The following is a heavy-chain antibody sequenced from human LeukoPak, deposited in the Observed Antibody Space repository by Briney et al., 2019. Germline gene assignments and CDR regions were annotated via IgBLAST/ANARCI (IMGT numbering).Heavy chain of an antibody. Sequence: ASVKVSCKASGYTFTGYYIHWVRQAPGQGLEWMGWINPNSGGTNYAQKFQGRVTMTRDTSISTAYMELSRLRSDDTAVYYCARPDSSSPYNWFDPWGQGTLVTVSS. CDR1: GYTFTGYY. V-gene: IGHV1-2*02. CDR2: INPNSGGT. D-gene: IGHD6-6*01. J-gene: IGHJ5*02. CDR3: ARPDSSSPYNWFDP.